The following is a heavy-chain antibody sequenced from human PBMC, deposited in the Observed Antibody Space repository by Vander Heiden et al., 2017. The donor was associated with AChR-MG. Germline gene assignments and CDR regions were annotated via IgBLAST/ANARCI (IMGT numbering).Heavy chain of an antibody. CDR1: GFPLSTSGMC. V-gene: IGHV2-70*15. CDR3: ARILSYDGSGSYYNEGYYYGMDV. Sequence: QVTLRESGPALVKPTQTLKLTCTFSGFPLSTSGMCVRWIRPPPRKALEWLARSDWDDDKYYSTSLKTRLTISKDTSKNQVILTMTNVDPVDTATYYCARILSYDGSGSYYNEGYYYGMDVWGQGTTVTVSS. D-gene: IGHD3-10*01. CDR2: SDWDDDK. J-gene: IGHJ6*02.